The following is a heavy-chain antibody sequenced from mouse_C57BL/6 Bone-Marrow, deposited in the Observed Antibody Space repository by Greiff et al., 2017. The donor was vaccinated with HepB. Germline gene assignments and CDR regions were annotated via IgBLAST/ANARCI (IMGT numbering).Heavy chain of an antibody. V-gene: IGHV1-82*01. CDR2: IYPGDGDT. Sequence: QVQLQQSGPELVKPGASVKISCKASGYAFSSSWMNWVKQRPGKGLEWIGRIYPGDGDTNYNGKFKGKATLTADKSFSTAYMQLSSLTSEDSAVYFCARPYGYDGYAMDYWGQGTSVTVSS. D-gene: IGHD2-2*01. CDR3: ARPYGYDGYAMDY. CDR1: GYAFSSSW. J-gene: IGHJ4*01.